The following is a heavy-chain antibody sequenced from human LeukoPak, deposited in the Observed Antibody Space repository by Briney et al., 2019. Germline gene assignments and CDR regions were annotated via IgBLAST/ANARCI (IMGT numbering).Heavy chain of an antibody. J-gene: IGHJ4*02. CDR3: ARGYTSFDY. V-gene: IGHV5-10-1*01. CDR2: INPSDSYT. D-gene: IGHD5-12*01. CDR1: GFTFSRSW. Sequence: PGGSLRLSCVASGFTFSRSWISWVRQMPGKGLEWMGRINPSDSYTNYSPSFQGHVTISADKSISTAYLQWSSLKASDTAMYYCARGYTSFDYWGQGTLVTVSS.